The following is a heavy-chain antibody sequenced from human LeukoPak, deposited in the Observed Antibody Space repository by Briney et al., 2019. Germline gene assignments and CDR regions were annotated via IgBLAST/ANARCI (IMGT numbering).Heavy chain of an antibody. J-gene: IGHJ3*02. V-gene: IGHV3-20*04. Sequence: GGSLRLSCAASGFTFDDYGMSWDRQAPGKGLEWVSGINWNGGSTGYADSVKGRFTISRDNAKNSLYLQMNSLRAEDTALCYCARPLYGSWYSDAFDIWGQGTMVTVSS. CDR3: ARPLYGSWYSDAFDI. CDR1: GFTFDDYG. D-gene: IGHD6-13*01. CDR2: INWNGGST.